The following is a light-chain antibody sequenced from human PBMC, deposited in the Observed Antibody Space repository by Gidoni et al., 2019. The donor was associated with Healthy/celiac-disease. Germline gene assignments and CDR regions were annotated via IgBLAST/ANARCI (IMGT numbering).Light chain of an antibody. CDR3: SSYTSSRTVV. J-gene: IGLJ2*01. Sequence: QSALTQPASVSGSPGQSITISCTRTSSDVGGYNYVSWYQQHPGKAPKLMIYDVSNRPSGVSNSITGSKSGNTASLTISGLQAEEEADYYGSSYTSSRTVVFGGGTELXVL. CDR2: DVS. V-gene: IGLV2-14*01. CDR1: SSDVGGYNY.